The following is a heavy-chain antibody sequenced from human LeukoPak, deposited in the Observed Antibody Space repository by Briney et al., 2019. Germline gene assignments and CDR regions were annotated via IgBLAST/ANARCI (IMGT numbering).Heavy chain of an antibody. Sequence: PGGSLRLSCAASGXAFSSYSRNWVRQAPGKGLEWVSSISSSSSYIYYADSVKGRFTISRDNAKNSLYLQMNSLRAEDTAVYYCASGEYYDFWSGPMTGYFDYWGQGTLVTVSS. CDR2: ISSSSSYI. D-gene: IGHD3-3*01. CDR3: ASGEYYDFWSGPMTGYFDY. J-gene: IGHJ4*02. CDR1: GXAFSSYS. V-gene: IGHV3-21*01.